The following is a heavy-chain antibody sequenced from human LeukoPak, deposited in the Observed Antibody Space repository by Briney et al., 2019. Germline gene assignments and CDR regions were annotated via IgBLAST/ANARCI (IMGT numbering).Heavy chain of an antibody. J-gene: IGHJ4*02. D-gene: IGHD6-13*01. CDR2: IYYSGST. CDR3: ASGSAVAAAGDY. Sequence: SETLSLTCTVSGGSISSSNYYWGWIRRPPGKGLEWIGSIYYSGSTYYNPSLKSRVTISVDTSKSQFSLRLTSVTAADTAVYYCASGSAVAAAGDYWGQGTLVTVSS. V-gene: IGHV4-39*07. CDR1: GGSISSSNYY.